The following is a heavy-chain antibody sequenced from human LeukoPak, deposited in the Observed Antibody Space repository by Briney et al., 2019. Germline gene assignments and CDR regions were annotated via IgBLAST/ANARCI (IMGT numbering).Heavy chain of an antibody. CDR3: ARVVLPAAGFDC. D-gene: IGHD6-13*01. CDR2: ISSSGSTI. J-gene: IGHJ4*02. V-gene: IGHV3-48*03. CDR1: GFTFSSYE. Sequence: GGSLRLSXAASGFTFSSYEMNWVRQAPGKGLEWVSYISSSGSTIYYADSVKGRFTISRDSAKISLYLQMNSLRAEDTAIYYCARVVLPAAGFDCWGQGTLVTVSS.